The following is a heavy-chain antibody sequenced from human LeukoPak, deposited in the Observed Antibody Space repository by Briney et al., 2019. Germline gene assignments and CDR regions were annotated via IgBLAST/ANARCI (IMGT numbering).Heavy chain of an antibody. CDR2: ISDSGIST. CDR3: AKDDYGEPIEY. Sequence: GGSLRLSCAASEFAFRRYAMSWVRQAPGKELEWVSGISDSGISTYYADSVKGRFTISRDNSRNTLYLQMNSLRAEDTAVYYCAKDDYGEPIEYWGQGTLVTVSS. CDR1: EFAFRRYA. J-gene: IGHJ4*02. D-gene: IGHD4-17*01. V-gene: IGHV3-23*01.